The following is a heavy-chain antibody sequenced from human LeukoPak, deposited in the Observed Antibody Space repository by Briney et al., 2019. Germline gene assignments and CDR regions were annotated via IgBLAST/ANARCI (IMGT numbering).Heavy chain of an antibody. CDR3: ARGILGRYYFDY. D-gene: IGHD1-14*01. V-gene: IGHV4-34*01. CDR2: INHSGST. Sequence: SETLSLTCAVYGGSFSGYYWSWIRQPPGKGLEWIGEINHSGSTNYNPSLKSRVTISVDTSKNQFSLKLSSVTAADTAVYYCARGILGRYYFDYWGQGTLVTVSS. J-gene: IGHJ4*02. CDR1: GGSFSGYY.